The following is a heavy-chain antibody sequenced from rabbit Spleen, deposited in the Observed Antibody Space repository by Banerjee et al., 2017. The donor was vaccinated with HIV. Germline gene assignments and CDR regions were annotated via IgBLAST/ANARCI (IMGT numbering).Heavy chain of an antibody. J-gene: IGHJ6*01. CDR2: IDTGSSGST. CDR1: AFSFSDRDV. V-gene: IGHV1S45*01. CDR3: ARDTGSSFSSYGMDL. D-gene: IGHD8-1*01. Sequence: QEQLVESGGGLVKPEGSLTLTCKASAFSFSDRDVMCWVRQAPGKGLELIGCIDTGSSGSTYYASWAKGRFTISKTSSTTVTLQMTSLTVADTATYFCARDTGSSFSSYGMDLWGQGTLVTVS.